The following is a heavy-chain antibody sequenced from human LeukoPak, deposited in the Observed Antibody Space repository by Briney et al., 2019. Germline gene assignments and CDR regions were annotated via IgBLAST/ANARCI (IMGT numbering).Heavy chain of an antibody. CDR3: AREGTYYYDSSGYDAFDI. CDR1: GFTFSSYS. V-gene: IGHV3-21*01. J-gene: IGHJ3*02. D-gene: IGHD3-22*01. CDR2: ISSSSSYI. Sequence: KPGGSLRLSCAASGFTFSSYSMNWVRQAPGKGLEWVSSISSSSSYIYYADSVKGRFTISRDNAKNSLYLQMNSLRAEDTAVYYCAREGTYYYDSSGYDAFDIWGQGTMVTVSS.